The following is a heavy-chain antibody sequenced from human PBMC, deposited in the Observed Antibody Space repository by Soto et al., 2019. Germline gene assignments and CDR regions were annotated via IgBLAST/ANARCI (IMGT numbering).Heavy chain of an antibody. Sequence: DVHLLESGGGSVQPGESLRLNCVASGFIFSHYTLNWVRRAPGKGLEWVSTISDPATGNTHYADSVKGRFIVSRDDSRNTVYLQMDSLRAEDSAIYYCTTWLTAHFDYWGQGTLVSVSS. D-gene: IGHD6-19*01. CDR1: GFIFSHYT. J-gene: IGHJ4*02. V-gene: IGHV3-23*01. CDR2: ISDPATGNT. CDR3: TTWLTAHFDY.